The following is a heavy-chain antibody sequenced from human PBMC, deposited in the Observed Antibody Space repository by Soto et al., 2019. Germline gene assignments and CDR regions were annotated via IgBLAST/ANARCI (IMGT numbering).Heavy chain of an antibody. CDR2: LSGSGGTT. V-gene: IGHV3-23*01. J-gene: IGHJ4*02. D-gene: IGHD3-10*01. Sequence: EVQLLESGGGLVQPGGSLRLSCTVSGVTFSNYAMNWVRQAPGKGLEWVSSLSGSGGTTYYADSVKGRFIISRDNSKNTLYLLMNRLRAEDTALYYCAKQRADYGSGADTFYFDSWGQGALVTVYS. CDR1: GVTFSNYA. CDR3: AKQRADYGSGADTFYFDS.